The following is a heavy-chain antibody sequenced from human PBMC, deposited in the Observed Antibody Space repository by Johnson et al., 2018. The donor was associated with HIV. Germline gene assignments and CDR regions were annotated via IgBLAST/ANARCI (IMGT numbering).Heavy chain of an antibody. D-gene: IGHD2-2*03. CDR3: ARDVDIVVVPAGAFDI. J-gene: IGHJ3*02. Sequence: VQLVESGGGLVQPGGSLRLSCAASGFTVSSNYMSWVRQAPGKGLEWVSVIYSGGSTYYADSVKGRFTISRDNSKNTLYLQMNSLRAEDTAVYYCARDVDIVVVPAGAFDIWGRGTMVTVSS. V-gene: IGHV3-66*01. CDR1: GFTVSSNY. CDR2: IYSGGST.